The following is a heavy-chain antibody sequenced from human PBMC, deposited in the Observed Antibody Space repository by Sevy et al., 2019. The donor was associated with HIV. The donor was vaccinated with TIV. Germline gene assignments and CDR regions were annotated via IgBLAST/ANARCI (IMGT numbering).Heavy chain of an antibody. CDR1: GFTFSSYG. CDR3: AKGQYYYDSSGYLEMYYFDY. D-gene: IGHD3-22*01. V-gene: IGHV3-30*18. J-gene: IGHJ4*02. Sequence: GESLKISCAASGFTFSSYGMHWVRQAPGKGLEWVAVISYDGSNKYYADSVKGRFTISRDNSKNTLYLQMNSLRAEDTAVYYCAKGQYYYDSSGYLEMYYFDYWGQGTLVTVSS. CDR2: ISYDGSNK.